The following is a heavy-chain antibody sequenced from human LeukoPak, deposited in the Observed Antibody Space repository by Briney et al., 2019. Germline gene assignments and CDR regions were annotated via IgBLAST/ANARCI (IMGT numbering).Heavy chain of an antibody. Sequence: PSETLSLTCTVSGGSISSSSYYWGWIRQPPGKGLEWIGSIYYSGSTYYNPSLKSRVTISVDTSKNQFSLKLSTVTAADTAVYYCARHNVVVVAAPLGWFDPWGQGTLVTVSS. CDR2: IYYSGST. CDR3: ARHNVVVVAAPLGWFDP. V-gene: IGHV4-39*01. D-gene: IGHD2-15*01. J-gene: IGHJ5*02. CDR1: GGSISSSSYY.